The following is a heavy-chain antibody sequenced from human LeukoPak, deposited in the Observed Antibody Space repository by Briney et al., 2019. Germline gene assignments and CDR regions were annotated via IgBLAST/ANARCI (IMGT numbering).Heavy chain of an antibody. CDR3: ARGLLSEYYDFGSGYYSRIPYYFDY. CDR1: GGSFSGYY. V-gene: IGHV4-34*01. Sequence: SETLSLTCAVYGGSFSGYYWSWIRQPPGKGLEWIGEINHSGSTNYNPSLKSRVTISVDTPKNQFSLKLSSVTAADTAVYYCARGLLSEYYDFGSGYYSRIPYYFDYWGQGTLVTVSS. CDR2: INHSGST. J-gene: IGHJ4*02. D-gene: IGHD3-3*01.